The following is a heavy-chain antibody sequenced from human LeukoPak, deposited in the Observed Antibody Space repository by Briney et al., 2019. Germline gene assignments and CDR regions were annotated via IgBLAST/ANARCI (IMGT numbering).Heavy chain of an antibody. CDR1: GGTFSSYA. CDR3: ARVWPPDETWIPDRWFDP. D-gene: IGHD5-12*01. V-gene: IGHV1-69*04. Sequence: GASVKVSCKASGGTFSSYAISWVRQAPGQGLEWMGRIIPILGIANYAQKFQGRVTITADKSTSTAYMELSSLRSDDTAVYYCARVWPPDETWIPDRWFDPWGQGTLVTVSS. J-gene: IGHJ5*02. CDR2: IIPILGIA.